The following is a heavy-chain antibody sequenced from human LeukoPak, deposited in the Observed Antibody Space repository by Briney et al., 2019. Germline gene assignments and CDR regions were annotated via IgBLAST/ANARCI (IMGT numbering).Heavy chain of an antibody. V-gene: IGHV3-23*01. D-gene: IGHD3-10*01. J-gene: IGHJ6*02. Sequence: GGSLRLSCAASGFTFSSYAMSWVRQAPGKGLEWVSAISGSGGSTYYADSVKGRFTISRDNSKNTLYLQMSSLRAKDTAVYYCAKYDYYGSGSYPKDYYYGMDVWGQGTTVTVSS. CDR2: ISGSGGST. CDR1: GFTFSSYA. CDR3: AKYDYYGSGSYPKDYYYGMDV.